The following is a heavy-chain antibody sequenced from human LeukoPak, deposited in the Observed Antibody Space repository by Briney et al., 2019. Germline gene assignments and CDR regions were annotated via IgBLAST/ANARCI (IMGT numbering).Heavy chain of an antibody. CDR3: ARGPRNSDWYSIDY. CDR1: GGSISNYF. D-gene: IGHD6-19*01. Sequence: PSETLSLTCTVSGGSISNYFWSWIRQPAGKGLEWIGRIYTSGSTDYNPSLKSRATMSVDTSKNQFSLKLNSVTAADTAVYYCARGPRNSDWYSIDYWGQGTLATVSS. CDR2: IYTSGST. V-gene: IGHV4-4*07. J-gene: IGHJ4*02.